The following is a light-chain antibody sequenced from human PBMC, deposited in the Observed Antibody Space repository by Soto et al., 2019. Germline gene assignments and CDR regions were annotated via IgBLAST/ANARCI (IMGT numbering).Light chain of an antibody. CDR1: SSDVGGYSY. Sequence: QSALTQPRSVSGSRGHSVTIACTGTSSDVGGYSYVSWYQQHPGKAPKLMISDVSKRPSGVPDRFSGSKFGNTASLTISGLQAEDEADYYCCSYAGAFTYVFGSGTKVTVL. J-gene: IGLJ1*01. CDR3: CSYAGAFTYV. CDR2: DVS. V-gene: IGLV2-11*01.